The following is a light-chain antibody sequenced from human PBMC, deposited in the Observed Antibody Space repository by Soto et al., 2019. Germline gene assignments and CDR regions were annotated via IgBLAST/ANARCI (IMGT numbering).Light chain of an antibody. V-gene: IGKV3-15*01. J-gene: IGKJ5*01. CDR3: QQYNNWPWA. Sequence: EMVMTQSPATLSVSPGERATLSCRASQSVSSNLAWYQQKPGQAPRLLIYTASARATGIPARFSGGGSGTEFTLTISSLQSEDFAVYYCQQYNNWPWAFGQGTRLEIK. CDR2: TAS. CDR1: QSVSSN.